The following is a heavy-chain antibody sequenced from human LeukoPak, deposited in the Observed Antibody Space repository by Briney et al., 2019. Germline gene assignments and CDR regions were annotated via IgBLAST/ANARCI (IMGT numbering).Heavy chain of an antibody. V-gene: IGHV4-34*01. CDR2: INHSGST. Sequence: SETLSLTCAVYGGSFSGYYWSWIRQPPGKGLEWIGEINHSGSTNYNPSLKSRVAISVDTSKNQFSLKLSSVTAADTAVYYCARIERRYCSGGSCKRGSFDYWGQGTLVTVSS. CDR1: GGSFSGYY. CDR3: ARIERRYCSGGSCKRGSFDY. D-gene: IGHD2-15*01. J-gene: IGHJ4*02.